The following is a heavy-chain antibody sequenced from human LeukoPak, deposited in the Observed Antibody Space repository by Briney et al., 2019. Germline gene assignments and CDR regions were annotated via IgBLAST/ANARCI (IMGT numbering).Heavy chain of an antibody. CDR1: GGSISSGTDY. J-gene: IGHJ4*02. D-gene: IGHD3-22*01. CDR2: ISSSGST. Sequence: SETLSFTCTVSGGSISSGTDYWSWIRQPAGKELEWIGRISSSGSTNYNPSLKSRVTISVDTSKNQFSLKLSSVTAADTAVYFCATTPNFGSGYPRYFFDCWGQGTLVTVSS. V-gene: IGHV4-61*02. CDR3: ATTPNFGSGYPRYFFDC.